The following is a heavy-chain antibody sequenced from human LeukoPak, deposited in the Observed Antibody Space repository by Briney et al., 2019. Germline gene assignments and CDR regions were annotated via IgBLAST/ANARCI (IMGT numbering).Heavy chain of an antibody. Sequence: GGSLRLSCAASGFTFDDYAMHWVRQAPGKGLEWVSGISWNSGSIGYADSVKGRFTISRDNSKNTLYLQMNSLRPEDTAVYYCAKDKYSSTSIDWWGPGTLVTVSS. CDR3: AKDKYSSTSIDW. J-gene: IGHJ4*02. CDR2: ISWNSGSI. D-gene: IGHD6-13*01. V-gene: IGHV3-9*01. CDR1: GFTFDDYA.